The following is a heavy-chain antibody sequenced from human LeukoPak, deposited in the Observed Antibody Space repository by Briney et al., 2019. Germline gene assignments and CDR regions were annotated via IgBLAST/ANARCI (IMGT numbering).Heavy chain of an antibody. CDR3: ARPSYSSSWYFDY. J-gene: IGHJ4*02. V-gene: IGHV1-2*02. Sequence: ASVKVSCKASGYTFTGYYMHWVRQAPGQGLEWMGWINPNSGGTNYAQKFQGRVTMTRDTSISTAYMELSRLRSDDTAVYYCARPSYSSSWYFDYWGQGTLVTVSS. CDR2: INPNSGGT. D-gene: IGHD6-13*01. CDR1: GYTFTGYY.